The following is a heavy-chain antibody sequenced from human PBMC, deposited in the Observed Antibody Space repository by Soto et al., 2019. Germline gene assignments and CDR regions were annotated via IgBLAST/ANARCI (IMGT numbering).Heavy chain of an antibody. Sequence: AASVKVSCKASGYTFTDYYIQWVRQAPGLGLEWLGIIRPSGGGTEYAQRFQGRVTMTRDTSTSTVYMELTSLRSDDTAIYYCAREPKESFYLDSWGQGTLVTV. CDR2: IRPSGGGT. V-gene: IGHV1-46*01. CDR1: GYTFTDYY. J-gene: IGHJ4*02. CDR3: AREPKESFYLDS.